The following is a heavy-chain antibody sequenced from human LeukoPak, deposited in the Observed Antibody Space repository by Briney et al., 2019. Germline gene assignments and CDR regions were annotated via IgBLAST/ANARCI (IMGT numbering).Heavy chain of an antibody. CDR3: AKGSGIAAAGRFDY. CDR1: GFTFSSYG. D-gene: IGHD6-13*01. CDR2: ISYDGSNK. V-gene: IGHV3-30*18. J-gene: IGHJ4*02. Sequence: PGGSLRLSCAASGFTFSSYGMHWVRQAPGKGLEWVAVISYDGSNKYYAGSVKGRFTISGDNSKNTLYLQMNSLRAEDTAVYYCAKGSGIAAAGRFDYWGQGTLVTVSS.